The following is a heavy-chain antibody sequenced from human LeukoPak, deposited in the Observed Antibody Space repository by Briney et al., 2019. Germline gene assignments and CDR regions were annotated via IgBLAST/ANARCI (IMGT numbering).Heavy chain of an antibody. Sequence: ASVKVSCKASGYTFTNYGISWVRQAPGQGLEWMGWVSAYNGYTNYAQKFQGRVTITADKSTSTAYMELSSLRSEDTAVYYCAREDIVVVPAVIDYWGQGTLVTVSS. V-gene: IGHV1-18*01. J-gene: IGHJ4*02. CDR2: VSAYNGYT. CDR3: AREDIVVVPAVIDY. CDR1: GYTFTNYG. D-gene: IGHD2-2*01.